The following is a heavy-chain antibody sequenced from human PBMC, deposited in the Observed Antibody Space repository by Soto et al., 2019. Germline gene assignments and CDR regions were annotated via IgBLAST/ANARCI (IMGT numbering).Heavy chain of an antibody. J-gene: IGHJ4*02. CDR1: DRSNSSTY. CDR2: VLYGRT. CDR3: ASYRGALYFES. D-gene: IGHD3-16*01. Sequence: TSETLSLTGSASDRSNSSTYWSWIRQSPDEGLEWLDCVLYGRTDYKPSLGCRLSLSVEPAKSPFSLKLTSVTVADTAVYYCASYRGALYFESWGPGIVVTVSS. V-gene: IGHV4-59*01.